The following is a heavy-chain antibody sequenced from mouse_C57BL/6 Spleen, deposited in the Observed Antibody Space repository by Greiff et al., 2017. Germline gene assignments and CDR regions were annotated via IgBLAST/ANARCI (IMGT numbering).Heavy chain of an antibody. Sequence: QVQLQQSGPELVKPGASVKISCKASGYAFSSSWMNWVKQRPGKGLEWIGRIYPGDGDTNYHGKFKGKATLTADKSSSTAYMQLSSLTSEDSAVYYCGPFTTVRGYGYAMDYWGQGTSVTVSS. CDR3: GPFTTVRGYGYAMDY. V-gene: IGHV1-82*01. CDR2: IYPGDGDT. J-gene: IGHJ4*01. D-gene: IGHD1-1*01. CDR1: GYAFSSSW.